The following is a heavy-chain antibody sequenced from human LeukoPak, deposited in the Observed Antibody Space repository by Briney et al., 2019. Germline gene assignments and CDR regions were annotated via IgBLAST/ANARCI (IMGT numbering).Heavy chain of an antibody. CDR2: ISPNSGGT. CDR3: ARTLRFLEPFDY. J-gene: IGHJ4*02. V-gene: IGHV1-2*02. D-gene: IGHD3-3*01. Sequence: ASVKVSCKASGYTFTGYYMHWVRQAPGQGLEWMGWISPNSGGTNYAQKFQGRVTMTRDTSISTAYMELSRLRSDDTAVYYCARTLRFLEPFDYWGQGTLVTVSS. CDR1: GYTFTGYY.